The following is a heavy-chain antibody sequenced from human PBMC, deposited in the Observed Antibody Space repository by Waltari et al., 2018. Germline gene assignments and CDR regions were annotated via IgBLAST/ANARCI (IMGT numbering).Heavy chain of an antibody. D-gene: IGHD3-22*01. Sequence: QVQLVESGGGVVQPGRSLRLSCAASGFTFSSYGLHWVRQAPGKGLAWVAVIWYDGSNKYYADSVKGRFTISRDNSKNTLYLQMNSLRAEDTAVYYCARDSYYYDSSGYYHANFDYWGQGTLVTVSS. CDR1: GFTFSSYG. CDR2: IWYDGSNK. CDR3: ARDSYYYDSSGYYHANFDY. V-gene: IGHV3-33*01. J-gene: IGHJ4*02.